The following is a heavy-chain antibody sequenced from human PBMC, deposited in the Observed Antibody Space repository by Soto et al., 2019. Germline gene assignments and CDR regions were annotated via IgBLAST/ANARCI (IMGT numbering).Heavy chain of an antibody. CDR1: GGSVTSYY. D-gene: IGHD2-15*01. J-gene: IGHJ4*02. CDR2: IYSSGST. CDR3: ARERSGSSHFDF. Sequence: QVQLQESGPGLVKPSETLSLTCTVSGGSVTSYYWNWIRHPPGQGLEWIGYIYSSGSTNYNPSLKGRLTISVDTSKNQFSLRLSSVTAADTAVYYCARERSGSSHFDFWGQGTLVTVSS. V-gene: IGHV4-59*02.